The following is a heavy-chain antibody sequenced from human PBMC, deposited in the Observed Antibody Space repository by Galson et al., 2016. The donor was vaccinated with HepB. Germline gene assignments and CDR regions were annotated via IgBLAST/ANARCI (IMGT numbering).Heavy chain of an antibody. CDR1: GFTVSNNY. J-gene: IGHJ5*02. CDR2: IYSGGDT. Sequence: SLRLSCAASGFTVSNNYMRWFRQTPGNGLEWVSLIYSGGDTSSADSEKGRFTFSRDSSKNTLYLQMNSLRDEDTAVYYCARDVGPWGQGTLVTVSS. CDR3: ARDVGP. V-gene: IGHV3-66*01.